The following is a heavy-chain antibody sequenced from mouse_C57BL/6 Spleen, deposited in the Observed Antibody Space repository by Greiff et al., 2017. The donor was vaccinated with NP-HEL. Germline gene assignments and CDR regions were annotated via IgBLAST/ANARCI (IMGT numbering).Heavy chain of an antibody. CDR3: AREGYYDAMDY. D-gene: IGHD2-2*01. V-gene: IGHV5-4*01. Sequence: EVQLVESGGGLVKPGGSLKLSCAASGFTFSSYAMSWVRQTPEKRLEWVATISDGGSYTYYPDNVKGRFTISRDNAKNNLYLQMSHLKSEDTAMYYCAREGYYDAMDYWGQGTSVTVSS. CDR1: GFTFSSYA. CDR2: ISDGGSYT. J-gene: IGHJ4*01.